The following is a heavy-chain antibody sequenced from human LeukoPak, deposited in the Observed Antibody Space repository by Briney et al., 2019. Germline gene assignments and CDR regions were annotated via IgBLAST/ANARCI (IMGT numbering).Heavy chain of an antibody. CDR1: GGSISSYY. V-gene: IGHV4-30-4*08. CDR2: IYYSGST. D-gene: IGHD6-13*01. CDR3: ARADSSSWENNYYYYYYMDV. J-gene: IGHJ6*03. Sequence: KPSETLSLTCTVSGGSISSYYWSWIRQPPGKGLEWIGYIYYSGSTYYNPSLKSRVTISVDTSKNQFSLKLSSVTAADTAVYYCARADSSSWENNYYYYYYMDVWGKGTTVTVSS.